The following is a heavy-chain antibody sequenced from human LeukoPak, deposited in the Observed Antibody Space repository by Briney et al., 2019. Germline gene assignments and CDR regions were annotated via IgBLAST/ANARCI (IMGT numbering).Heavy chain of an antibody. CDR3: ARDYYGSETYYFFEH. CDR2: MNPNSGNT. J-gene: IGHJ4*02. Sequence: ASVKVSCKASGYTFTSYDINWVRQATGQGLEWMGWMNPNSGNTGYAQKFQGRVTMTRNTSKSTAYMELNSLRAEDTAVYYCARDYYGSETYYFFEHWGQGTPVTASS. D-gene: IGHD3-10*01. CDR1: GYTFTSYD. V-gene: IGHV1-8*01.